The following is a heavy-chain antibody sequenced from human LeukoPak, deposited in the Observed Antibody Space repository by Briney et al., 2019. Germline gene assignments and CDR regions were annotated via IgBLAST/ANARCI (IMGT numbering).Heavy chain of an antibody. CDR2: ISSDGGST. CDR3: ARDAGLVGATWVDY. Sequence: GGSLRLSCAASGFTFSRYAMHWVRLAPGKGLESVSAISSDGGSTYYANSVKGRVTISRDNSKNTLYLQMDSLRPEDMAVYYCARDAGLVGATWVDYWGQGTLATVSS. V-gene: IGHV3-64*01. CDR1: GFTFSRYA. D-gene: IGHD1-26*01. J-gene: IGHJ4*02.